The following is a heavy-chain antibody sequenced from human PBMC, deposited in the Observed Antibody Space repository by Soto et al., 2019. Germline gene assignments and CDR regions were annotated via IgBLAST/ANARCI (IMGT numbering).Heavy chain of an antibody. CDR3: ARDRDSSGYQPPNWFDP. V-gene: IGHV3-30-3*01. J-gene: IGHJ5*02. Sequence: QVQLVESGGGVVQPGRSLRLSCAASGFTFSSYAMHWVRQAPGKGLEWVAVISYDGSNKYYADSVKGRFTISRDNSKNTLYLQMNSLRAEDTAVYYCARDRDSSGYQPPNWFDPWGQGTLVTVSS. D-gene: IGHD3-22*01. CDR2: ISYDGSNK. CDR1: GFTFSSYA.